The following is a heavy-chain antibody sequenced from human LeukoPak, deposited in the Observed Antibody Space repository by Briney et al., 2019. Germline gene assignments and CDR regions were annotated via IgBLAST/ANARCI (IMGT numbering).Heavy chain of an antibody. J-gene: IGHJ5*02. CDR1: GFTFSSYW. CDR2: IKQDGSEK. V-gene: IGHV3-7*01. D-gene: IGHD2-2*01. Sequence: GGSLRLSCAASGFTFSSYWMSWVRQAPGKGLEWVANIKQDGSEKYYVDSVKGRFTISRDNAKNSLYLQMNSLRAEDTAVYYCARDRPFYVPAAIDSWGQGTLVTVSS. CDR3: ARDRPFYVPAAIDS.